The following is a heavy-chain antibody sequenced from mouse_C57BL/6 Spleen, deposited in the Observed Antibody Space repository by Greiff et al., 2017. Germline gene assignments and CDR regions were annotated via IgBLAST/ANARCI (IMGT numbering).Heavy chain of an antibody. D-gene: IGHD2-4*01. CDR2: IRNKANGYTT. J-gene: IGHJ4*01. V-gene: IGHV7-3*01. CDR3: ARFFPPYDNGGRYYYAMDY. CDR1: GFTFTDYY. Sequence: EVQRVESGGGLVQPGGSLSLSCAASGFTFTDYYMSWVRQPPGKALEWLGFIRNKANGYTTEYSVSVKGRFTISRDNSQSILYLQMNALRAEDSATYYCARFFPPYDNGGRYYYAMDYWGQGASVTVSS.